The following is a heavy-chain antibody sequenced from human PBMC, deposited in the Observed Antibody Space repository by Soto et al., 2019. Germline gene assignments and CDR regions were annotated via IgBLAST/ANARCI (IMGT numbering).Heavy chain of an antibody. CDR3: GKYSDYGYHRDWFDP. D-gene: IGHD4-17*01. CDR1: GFTFSNYG. Sequence: GGSLRLSCAASGFTFSNYGVHWVRQAPGKGLEWVAVISYDGSKKYYADSVKGRFTISRDNSKNTLYLEMNSLRTEDTAVYYCGKYSDYGYHRDWFDPWGQGTLVTVSS. J-gene: IGHJ5*02. CDR2: ISYDGSKK. V-gene: IGHV3-30*18.